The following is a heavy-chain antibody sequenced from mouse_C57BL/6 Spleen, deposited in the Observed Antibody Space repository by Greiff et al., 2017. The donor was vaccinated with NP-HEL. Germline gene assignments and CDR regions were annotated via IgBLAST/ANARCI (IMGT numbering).Heavy chain of an antibody. J-gene: IGHJ1*03. CDR2: IDPSDSYT. V-gene: IGHV1-69*01. CDR3: ARSCGTTVVRYFDV. CDR1: GYTFTSYW. D-gene: IGHD1-1*01. Sequence: QVQLQQPGAELVMPGASVKLSCKASGYTFTSYWMHWVKQRPGQGLEWIGEIDPSDSYTNYNQKFKGKSTLTVDKSSSTAYMQLSSLTSEDSAVYYCARSCGTTVVRYFDVWGTGTTVTVSS.